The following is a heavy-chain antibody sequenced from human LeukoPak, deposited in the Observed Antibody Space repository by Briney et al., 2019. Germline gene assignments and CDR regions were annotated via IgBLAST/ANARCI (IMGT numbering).Heavy chain of an antibody. CDR1: GFAVSSNY. V-gene: IGHV3-66*01. J-gene: IGHJ5*02. CDR3: ARGIPAAWVWFDP. CDR2: FYSGGST. D-gene: IGHD6-13*01. Sequence: PGGSLRLSCAASGFAVSSNYMNWVRQAPGKGLEWLSVFYSGGSTDYADSVKGRFTMSRDNSKNTLYLQMNSLRAEDTAVYYCARGIPAAWVWFDPWGQGTLVTVSS.